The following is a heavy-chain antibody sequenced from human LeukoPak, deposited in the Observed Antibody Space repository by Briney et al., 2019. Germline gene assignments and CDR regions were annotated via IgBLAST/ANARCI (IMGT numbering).Heavy chain of an antibody. CDR1: GFDFNTYW. Sequence: PGGSLRLSCAASGFDFNTYWTHWVRQDPGKGLVWVSRINNDGRMITYADSVKGRFTISRDNAKNMVYLQMNSLSAEDTAIYYCVTGIGDYWGQGILVDVSS. V-gene: IGHV3-74*03. CDR2: INNDGRMI. D-gene: IGHD2-15*01. J-gene: IGHJ4*02. CDR3: VTGIGDY.